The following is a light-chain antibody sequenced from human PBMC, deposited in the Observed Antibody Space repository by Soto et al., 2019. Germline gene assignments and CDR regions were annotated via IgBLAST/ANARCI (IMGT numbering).Light chain of an antibody. CDR3: QQYNNWPS. Sequence: EIVLTQSPGTLSLSPGERATLSCRASQSVSSSYLAWYQQKPGQAPRLLIYGASTRATGIPARFSGSGSGTEFTLTISSLQSEDFAVYYCQQYNNWPSLGQGTRLEI. V-gene: IGKV3-15*01. J-gene: IGKJ5*01. CDR2: GAS. CDR1: QSVSSSY.